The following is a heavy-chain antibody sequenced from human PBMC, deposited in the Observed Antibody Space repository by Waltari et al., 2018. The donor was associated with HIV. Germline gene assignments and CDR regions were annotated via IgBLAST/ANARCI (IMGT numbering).Heavy chain of an antibody. J-gene: IGHJ5*02. V-gene: IGHV4-28*01. CDR2: IYSTGDT. CDR3: VMFDSSGYYGAS. CDR1: GNSITSGNW. D-gene: IGHD3-22*01. Sequence: QVQLQESGPGLVKPSDTLSLTCGAPGNSITSGNWWGWIRQPPGKGLELIGYIYSTGDTYYNPSLKSRVSMSVETSKNQFSLELTSVTAVDMAVYYCVMFDSSGYYGASWGQGTQVTVSS.